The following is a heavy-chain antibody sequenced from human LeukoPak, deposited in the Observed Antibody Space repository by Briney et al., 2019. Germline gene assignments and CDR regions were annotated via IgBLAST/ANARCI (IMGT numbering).Heavy chain of an antibody. V-gene: IGHV4-38-2*01. D-gene: IGHD3-22*01. CDR3: ARHGNYYDTSQSDP. J-gene: IGHJ5*02. Sequence: PSETLSLTCAVSGYSISSGYYWGWIRQPPGKGLEWIGSVYHSGSTYYNPSLKSRVTISVDTSENQCSLKLSSVTAADTAVYYCARHGNYYDTSQSDPWGQGTLVTVSS. CDR2: VYHSGST. CDR1: GYSISSGYY.